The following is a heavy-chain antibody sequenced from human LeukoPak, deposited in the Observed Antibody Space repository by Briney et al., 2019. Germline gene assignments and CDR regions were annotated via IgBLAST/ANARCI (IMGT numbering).Heavy chain of an antibody. J-gene: IGHJ5*02. CDR2: IYPGDSDT. CDR3: ARGGYSGYDWGNWFDP. D-gene: IGHD5-12*01. CDR1: GYSFTSYW. Sequence: GESLKISCKGSGYSFTSYWIGWVRQMPGKGLEWMGIIYPGDSDTRYSPSFQGQVTISADKSISTAYLQWGSLKASDTAMYYCARGGYSGYDWGNWFDPWGQGTLVTVSS. V-gene: IGHV5-51*01.